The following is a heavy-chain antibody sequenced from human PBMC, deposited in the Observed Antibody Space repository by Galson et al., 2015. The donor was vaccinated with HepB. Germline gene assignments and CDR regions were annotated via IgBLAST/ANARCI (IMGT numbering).Heavy chain of an antibody. CDR2: INAYNGNT. D-gene: IGHD1-14*01. Sequence: SVKVSCKASGYTFISYGMTWVRQAPGQGLEWMGRINAYNGNTNYAQNLQGRLTMTTDTSTNTAYMALRSLRFDDTAVYYCARDRRYLDAFDIWGQGTMVTVSS. CDR3: ARDRRYLDAFDI. J-gene: IGHJ3*02. V-gene: IGHV1-18*01. CDR1: GYTFISYG.